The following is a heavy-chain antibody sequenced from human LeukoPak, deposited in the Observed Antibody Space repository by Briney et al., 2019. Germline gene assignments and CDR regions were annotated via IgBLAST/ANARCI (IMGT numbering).Heavy chain of an antibody. CDR2: INHSGST. Sequence: NTSETLSLTCAVYGGSFSGYYWSWIRQPPGKGLEWIGEINHSGSTNYNPSLKSRVTISVDTSKNQFSLKLSSVTAADTAVYYCASGYLDYWGQGTLVTVSS. V-gene: IGHV4-34*01. J-gene: IGHJ4*02. CDR3: ASGYLDY. CDR1: GGSFSGYY.